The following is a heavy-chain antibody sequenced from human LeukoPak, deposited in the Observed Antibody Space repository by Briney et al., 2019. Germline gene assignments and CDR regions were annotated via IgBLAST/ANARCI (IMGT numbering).Heavy chain of an antibody. CDR3: ARRYYYDSSGYSYYFDY. CDR1: GFTVSSTY. D-gene: IGHD3-22*01. V-gene: IGHV3-53*01. J-gene: IGHJ4*02. Sequence: GGSLRLSCAASGFTVSSTYMSWVRQAPGKGLEWVSIIYSGGDTYYADAVRGRFTISRDNSKNTLYLQMNSLRAEDTAVYYCARRYYYDSSGYSYYFDYWGQGTLVTVSS. CDR2: IYSGGDT.